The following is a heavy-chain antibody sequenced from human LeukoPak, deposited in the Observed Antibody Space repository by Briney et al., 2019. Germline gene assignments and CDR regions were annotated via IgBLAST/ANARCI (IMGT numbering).Heavy chain of an antibody. Sequence: NPSETLSLTCTVSGDSISDYYGSWIRHPAGKGLEWIGRIYTRGSTNYSPSLKSRATMSIDTSKNQFSLNLISVTAADTAVYYCTSGNGYRPYHWGQGTLVTVSS. J-gene: IGHJ5*02. CDR1: GDSISDYY. CDR3: TSGNGYRPYH. D-gene: IGHD5-18*01. CDR2: IYTRGST. V-gene: IGHV4-4*07.